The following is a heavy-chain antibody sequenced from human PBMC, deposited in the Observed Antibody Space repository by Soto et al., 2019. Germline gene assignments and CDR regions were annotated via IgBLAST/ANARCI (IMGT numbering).Heavy chain of an antibody. J-gene: IGHJ6*02. CDR3: TTDLLLWFGEADSYGMDV. V-gene: IGHV3-15*01. D-gene: IGHD3-10*01. CDR1: GFTFSNAW. Sequence: EVQLVESGGGLVKPGGSLRLSCAASGFTFSNAWMSWVRQAPGKGLEWVGRIKSKTDGGTTDYAAPVKGRFTISRDDSINTLYLQMNSLKTEDTAVYYCTTDLLLWFGEADSYGMDVWGQGTTVTVSS. CDR2: IKSKTDGGTT.